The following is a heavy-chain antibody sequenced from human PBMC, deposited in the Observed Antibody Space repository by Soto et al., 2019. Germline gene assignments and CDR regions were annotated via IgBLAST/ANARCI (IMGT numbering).Heavy chain of an antibody. CDR2: ISGSSSMI. Sequence: EVQLVESGGGLVQPGGSLRLSCAASGFTFSSYSMNWVRQAPGKGLEWVSYISGSSSMIYYADSVKGRFTIARDNAKTSLYLQMTGLRAEDTAVYYCARDLNPRPEMLYALLGYWGQGTLVTVSS. CDR1: GFTFSSYS. V-gene: IGHV3-48*01. CDR3: ARDLNPRPEMLYALLGY. D-gene: IGHD2-8*01. J-gene: IGHJ4*02.